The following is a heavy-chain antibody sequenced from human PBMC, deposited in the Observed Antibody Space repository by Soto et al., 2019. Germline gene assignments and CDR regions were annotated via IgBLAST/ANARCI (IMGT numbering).Heavy chain of an antibody. V-gene: IGHV3-23*01. CDR3: ATANPYIVVVPAARQRGHDFDI. J-gene: IGHJ3*02. D-gene: IGHD2-2*01. Sequence: EVQLLESGGGLVQPGGSLRLSCAASGFTFSSYAMSWVRQAPGKGLEWVSAISGSGGSTYYADSVKGRFTISRENSKNTLYLQMNSLRAEDTAVYYCATANPYIVVVPAARQRGHDFDIWGQGTMVTVSS. CDR1: GFTFSSYA. CDR2: ISGSGGST.